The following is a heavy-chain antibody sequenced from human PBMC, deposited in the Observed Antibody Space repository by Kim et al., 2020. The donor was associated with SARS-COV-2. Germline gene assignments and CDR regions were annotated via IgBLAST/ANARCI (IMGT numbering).Heavy chain of an antibody. Sequence: DSVKGRFTISRDNSKNTLYLQMNSLRAEDTAVYYCAKDRYYGSGSYLFFDWGQGTLVTVSS. D-gene: IGHD3-10*01. CDR3: AKDRYYGSGSYLFFD. J-gene: IGHJ4*02. V-gene: IGHV3-23*01.